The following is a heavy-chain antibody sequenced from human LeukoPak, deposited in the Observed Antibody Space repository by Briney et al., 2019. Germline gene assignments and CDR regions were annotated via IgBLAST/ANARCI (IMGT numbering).Heavy chain of an antibody. V-gene: IGHV3-74*01. D-gene: IGHD3-22*01. CDR1: GFTFSNYW. CDR3: ARVLSGSWDWFDP. CDR2: INTDGSRI. J-gene: IGHJ5*02. Sequence: PGGSLRLSCAASGFTFSNYWMHWVRQAPGKGLVWVSRINTDGSRITYADSVKGRSTISRDNAMNTVYLQMNSLRAEDTAVYYCARVLSGSWDWFDPWGQGTLVTVSS.